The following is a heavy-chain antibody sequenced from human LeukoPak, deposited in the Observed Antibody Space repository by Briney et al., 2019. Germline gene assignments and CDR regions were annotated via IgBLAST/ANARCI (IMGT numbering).Heavy chain of an antibody. CDR1: GFTFSIYW. CDR3: ARDQTIFGVVGRNYYYYGMDV. CDR2: IKQDGSEK. J-gene: IGHJ6*02. Sequence: GGSLRLSCAASGFTFSIYWMSWVRQAPGKGLEWVANIKQDGSEKYYVDSVKGRFTISRDNAKNSLYLQMNSLRAEDTAVYYCARDQTIFGVVGRNYYYYGMDVWGQGTTVTVSS. V-gene: IGHV3-7*01. D-gene: IGHD3-3*01.